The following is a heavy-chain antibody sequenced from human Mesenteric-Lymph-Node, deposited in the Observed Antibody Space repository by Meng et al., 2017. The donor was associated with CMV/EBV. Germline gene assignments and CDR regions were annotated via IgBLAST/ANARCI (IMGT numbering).Heavy chain of an antibody. J-gene: IGHJ4*02. CDR1: GFTFSSYW. D-gene: IGHD1-26*01. V-gene: IGHV3-7*01. CDR3: ARDQGSGSSNGDGFDY. Sequence: GGSLRLSCAASGFTFSSYWMSWVRQAPGKGLEWVANIKQDGSEKYYVDSVKGRFTISRDNAKNSLYLQMNSLRAEDTAVYYCARDQGSGSSNGDGFDYWGQGTLVTVSS. CDR2: IKQDGSEK.